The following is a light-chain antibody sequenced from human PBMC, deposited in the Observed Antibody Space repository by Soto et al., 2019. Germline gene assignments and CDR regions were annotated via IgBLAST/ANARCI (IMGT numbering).Light chain of an antibody. CDR2: KAS. J-gene: IGKJ1*01. CDR3: LQYNSYPWT. V-gene: IGKV1-5*03. CDR1: QTISIW. Sequence: DIQVSQSPSTLAACVGDSVTITCRASQTISIWLAWYQQKPGKAPKLLIYKASDLGSGVPSTFSGSASGTEFTLTISSLQLDDFASYYCLQYNSYPWTFGQGTKVDIK.